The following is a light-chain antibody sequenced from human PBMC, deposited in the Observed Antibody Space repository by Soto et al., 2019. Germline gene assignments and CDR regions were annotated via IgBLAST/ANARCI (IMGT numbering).Light chain of an antibody. V-gene: IGLV1-47*01. CDR2: MTN. Sequence: QSVLTQPPSASGTPGQTVTISCSGGWSNIGKNLGYWSQEFPGRAPKLLIYMTNQRPSGVPDRFSGSKSGSSASLAASGLLSEDEAVYYCAAWDDSLRAWVFGGGPKLTVL. CDR3: AAWDDSLRAWV. CDR1: WSNIGKNL. J-gene: IGLJ3*02.